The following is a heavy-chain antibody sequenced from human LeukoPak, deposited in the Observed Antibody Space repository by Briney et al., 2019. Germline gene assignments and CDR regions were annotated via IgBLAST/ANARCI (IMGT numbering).Heavy chain of an antibody. CDR1: GYSISSGYY. CDR3: ARQVVGATPYYFDY. J-gene: IGHJ4*02. V-gene: IGHV4-38-2*01. D-gene: IGHD1-26*01. Sequence: SETLSLTCAVSGYSISSGYYWGWIRQPSGKGLEWIGSIYHSGSTYYNPSLKSRVTISVDTSKNQFSLKLSSVTAADTAVYYCARQVVGATPYYFDYWGQGTLVTVSS. CDR2: IYHSGST.